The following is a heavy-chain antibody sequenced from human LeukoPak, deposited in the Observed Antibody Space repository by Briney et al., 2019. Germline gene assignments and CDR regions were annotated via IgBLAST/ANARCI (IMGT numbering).Heavy chain of an antibody. Sequence: PSETLSLTCAVYGGSFSGYYWSWIRQPPGKGLECTGEINHSGSTNYNPSLKSRVTISVDTSKNQFSLKLSSVTAADTAVYYCARVKYDYVWGSYRDIDLSDYWGQGTLVTVSS. CDR1: GGSFSGYY. CDR2: INHSGST. D-gene: IGHD3-16*02. V-gene: IGHV4-34*01. J-gene: IGHJ4*02. CDR3: ARVKYDYVWGSYRDIDLSDY.